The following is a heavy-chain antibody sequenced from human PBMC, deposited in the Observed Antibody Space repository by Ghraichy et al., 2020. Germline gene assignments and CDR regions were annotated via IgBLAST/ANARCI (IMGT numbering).Heavy chain of an antibody. CDR3: ARHRHLTDYVWGSYRGYFDD. J-gene: IGHJ4*02. D-gene: IGHD3-16*02. CDR2: IYYSGST. CDR1: GGSISSSSYY. V-gene: IGHV4-39*01. Sequence: SETLSLTCTVSGGSISSSSYYWGWIRQPPGKGLEWIGSIYYSGSTYYNPSLKSRVTISVDTSKNQFSLKLSSVTAADTAVYYCARHRHLTDYVWGSYRGYFDDWGQGTLVTVSS.